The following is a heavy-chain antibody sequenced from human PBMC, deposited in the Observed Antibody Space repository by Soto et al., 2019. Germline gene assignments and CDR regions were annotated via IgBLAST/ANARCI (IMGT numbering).Heavy chain of an antibody. V-gene: IGHV3-48*01. J-gene: IGHJ3*02. CDR3: ARIDVVVPAAMPEPPQVGSPPSGGLSAFDI. Sequence: GGSLRLSCAASGFTFSSYSMNWVRQAPGKGLEWVSYISSSSSTIYYADSVKGRFTISRDNAKNSLYLQMNSLRAEDTAWYYCARIDVVVPAAMPEPPQVGSPPSGGLSAFDIWGQGTMVTVSS. CDR1: GFTFSSYS. D-gene: IGHD2-2*01. CDR2: ISSSSSTI.